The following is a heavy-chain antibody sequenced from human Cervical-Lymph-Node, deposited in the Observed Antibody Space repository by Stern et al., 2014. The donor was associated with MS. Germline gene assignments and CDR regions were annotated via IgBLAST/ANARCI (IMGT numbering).Heavy chain of an antibody. CDR2: ISGNNGNT. Sequence: VQLVQSGPEVKKPGASVKVSCKASGYTFTSYGFSWVRQAPGQWLEWMGWISGNNGNTKYAQKLQGRVTMTTDTSTSTAYMELRSLRSDDTAVYYCARDRRSESYYNYWGQGTLVTVSS. J-gene: IGHJ4*02. D-gene: IGHD6-6*01. CDR3: ARDRRSESYYNY. V-gene: IGHV1-18*01. CDR1: GYTFTSYG.